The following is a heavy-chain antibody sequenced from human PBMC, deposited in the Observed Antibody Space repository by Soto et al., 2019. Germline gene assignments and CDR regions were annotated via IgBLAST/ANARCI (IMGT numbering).Heavy chain of an antibody. CDR1: GFTVSSYA. Sequence: GGSLRLSCAASGFTVSSYAMSWVRQAPGKGLEWVSAISGSGGSTYYADSVKGRFTISRDNSKNTLYLQMNSLRAEDTAVYYCAKDLLVVTAIPSPFDYWGQGTLVTVSS. D-gene: IGHD2-21*02. J-gene: IGHJ4*02. V-gene: IGHV3-23*01. CDR3: AKDLLVVTAIPSPFDY. CDR2: ISGSGGST.